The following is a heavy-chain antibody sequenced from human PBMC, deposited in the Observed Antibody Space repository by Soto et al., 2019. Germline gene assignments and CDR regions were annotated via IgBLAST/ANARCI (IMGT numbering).Heavy chain of an antibody. CDR2: IYYSGST. CDR3: ARVPFGSNGVTYFDY. J-gene: IGHJ4*02. CDR1: GGSIISGGYY. D-gene: IGHD1-26*01. Sequence: SETLSLTCTVSGGSIISGGYYWSWIRRHPGKGLEWIGYIYYSGSTYYNPSLKSRVTISVDTSKNQFSLKLTSVTAADTAVYYCARVPFGSNGVTYFDYWGQGTLVTVS. V-gene: IGHV4-31*03.